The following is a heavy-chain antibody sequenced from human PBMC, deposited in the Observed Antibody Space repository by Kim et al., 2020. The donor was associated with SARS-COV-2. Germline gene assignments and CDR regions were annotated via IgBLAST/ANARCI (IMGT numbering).Heavy chain of an antibody. CDR1: GFTVSSNY. CDR3: ARDRQGGVRGVIGY. V-gene: IGHV3-66*01. Sequence: GGSLRLSCAASGFTVSSNYMSWVRQAPGKGLEWVSVIYSGGSTYYADSVKGRFTISRDNSKNTLYLQMNSLRAEDTAVYYCARDRQGGVRGVIGYWGQGTLVTVSS. CDR2: IYSGGST. J-gene: IGHJ4*02. D-gene: IGHD3-10*01.